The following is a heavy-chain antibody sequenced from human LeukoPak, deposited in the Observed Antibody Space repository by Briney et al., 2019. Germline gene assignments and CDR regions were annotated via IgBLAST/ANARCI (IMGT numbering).Heavy chain of an antibody. D-gene: IGHD6-13*01. CDR2: ISAYNGNT. J-gene: IGHJ4*02. V-gene: IGHV1-18*01. Sequence: RASVKVSCKASGYTFTSYGISWVRQAPGQGLEWMGWISAYNGNTNYAQKLQGRVTMTTDTSTSTAYMELRSLRSDDTAVYYCARDDVGKSSSWYPSVHYWGQGTLVTVSS. CDR3: ARDDVGKSSSWYPSVHY. CDR1: GYTFTSYG.